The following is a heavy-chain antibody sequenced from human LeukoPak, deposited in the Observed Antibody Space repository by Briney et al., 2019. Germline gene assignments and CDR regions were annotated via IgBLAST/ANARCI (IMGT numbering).Heavy chain of an antibody. CDR3: ARAYSSSWYWSEVYNWFDH. V-gene: IGHV4-59*01. CDR1: GGSISSYY. J-gene: IGHJ5*02. D-gene: IGHD6-13*01. CDR2: IYYSGSN. Sequence: PSETLSLTCTVSGGSISSYYWSWIRQPPGKGLEWIGYIYYSGSNNYNPSLKSRVTISVDTSKNQFSLKLSSVTAADTAVYYCARAYSSSWYWSEVYNWFDHWGQGTLVTVSS.